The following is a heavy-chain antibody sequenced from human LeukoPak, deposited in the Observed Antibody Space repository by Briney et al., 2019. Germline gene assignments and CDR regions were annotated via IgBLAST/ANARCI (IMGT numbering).Heavy chain of an antibody. Sequence: PGGSQRLSCAASGFTFSSYSMNWVRQAPGKGLEWVSSISSSSSYIYYADSVKGRFTISRDNAKNSLYLQMNSLRAEDTAVYYCARVLGSYYYYGMDVWGQGTTVTVSS. D-gene: IGHD3-10*02. CDR2: ISSSSSYI. CDR1: GFTFSSYS. V-gene: IGHV3-21*01. CDR3: ARVLGSYYYYGMDV. J-gene: IGHJ6*02.